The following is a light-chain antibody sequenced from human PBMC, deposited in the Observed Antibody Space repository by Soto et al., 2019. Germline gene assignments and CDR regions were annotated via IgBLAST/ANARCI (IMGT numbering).Light chain of an antibody. CDR3: SSYTSGSTLDV. CDR2: DVS. CDR1: SSDVGAYNY. V-gene: IGLV2-14*01. Sequence: QSALTQPASVSGSPGQSITISCTGTSSDVGAYNYVSWYQQHPGKAPKLMIYDVSNRPSGVSNRFSGPKSGNTASLTISGLQAEDEADYYCSSYTSGSTLDVFGTGTKATVL. J-gene: IGLJ1*01.